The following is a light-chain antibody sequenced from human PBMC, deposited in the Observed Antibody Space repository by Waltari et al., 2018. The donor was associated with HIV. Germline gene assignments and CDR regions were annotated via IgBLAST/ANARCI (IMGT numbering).Light chain of an antibody. CDR2: YNS. J-gene: IGLJ3*02. CDR1: NIGGKS. Sequence: SYVLTQPPSVSVAPGAAATISCGAWNIGGKSVHWYKQQPGQAPVLVTRYNSDRPSGIPDRISGSNSGHTATLTITSVEAGDEATYYCQVWDNSNEHVVFGGGTELTVL. V-gene: IGLV3-21*04. CDR3: QVWDNSNEHVV.